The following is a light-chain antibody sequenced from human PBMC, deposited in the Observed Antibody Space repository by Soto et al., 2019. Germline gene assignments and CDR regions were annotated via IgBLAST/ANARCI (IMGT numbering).Light chain of an antibody. CDR2: GAS. CDR3: QEFASN. CDR1: HSMSNSN. V-gene: IGKV3-20*01. Sequence: IVLTQSPGTLSLSPGDRATLSCRASHSMSNSNLAWYRHKPGQAPRLLIYGASNRATGIPDRFSGSGSGTDFILTINRLEPEDFAVYYCQEFASNFGGGTKVEIK. J-gene: IGKJ4*01.